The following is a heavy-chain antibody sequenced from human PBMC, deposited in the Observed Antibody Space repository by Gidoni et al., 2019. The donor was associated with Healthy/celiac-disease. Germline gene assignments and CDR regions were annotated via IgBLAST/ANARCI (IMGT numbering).Heavy chain of an antibody. Sequence: QVTLKESGPVLVKPTETLTLTCTVSGFSLSNARMGVSLIRQPPGKALEWLAHIFSNDEKSYSTSLKSRLTISKDTSKSQVVLTMTNMDPVDTATYYCARISTPRRGYSYGYVYYYGMDVWGQGTTVTVSS. CDR1: GFSLSNARMG. D-gene: IGHD5-18*01. V-gene: IGHV2-26*01. J-gene: IGHJ6*02. CDR2: IFSNDEK. CDR3: ARISTPRRGYSYGYVYYYGMDV.